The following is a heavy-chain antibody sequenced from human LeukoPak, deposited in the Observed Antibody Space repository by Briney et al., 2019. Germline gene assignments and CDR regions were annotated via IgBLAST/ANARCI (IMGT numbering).Heavy chain of an antibody. D-gene: IGHD1-14*01. CDR2: IFIHGDET. J-gene: IGHJ4*02. V-gene: IGHV3-23*01. Sequence: GGSLRLSCAASGFTFSSYAMSWVRQAPGKGLEWVSGIFIHGDETYHAESVKGRFSTSREYSKGALDLQINSRIADDTTVYYCAELTAGILRSLNYGARGTRVTVS. CDR3: AELTAGILRSLNY. CDR1: GFTFSSYA.